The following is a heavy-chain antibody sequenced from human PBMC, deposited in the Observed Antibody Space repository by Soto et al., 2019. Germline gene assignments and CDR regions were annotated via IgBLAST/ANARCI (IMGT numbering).Heavy chain of an antibody. CDR1: GFTFSSYW. D-gene: IGHD4-17*01. J-gene: IGHJ1*01. CDR3: AKVYFGDYGYNQD. Sequence: PGGSLRLSCVASGFTFSSYWMTWVRQAPGKGLEWVATIKRDGSEKYYVDSVKGRFTISRDNAVKSLYLQMSSLRAEDTALYYCAKVYFGDYGYNQDGGQGTMVTGS. V-gene: IGHV3-7*04. CDR2: IKRDGSEK.